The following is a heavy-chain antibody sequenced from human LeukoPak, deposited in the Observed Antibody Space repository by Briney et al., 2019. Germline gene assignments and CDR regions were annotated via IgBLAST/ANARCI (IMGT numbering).Heavy chain of an antibody. V-gene: IGHV4-61*02. CDR3: ARDRPYYGDYWYFDL. Sequence: ASETLSLTCIVSGGSISSGSYHWSWIRQPAGKGLEWIGRIYSSGSTNYNPSLKSRVTISVDMSKNQFSLKLSSVTAADTAVYYCARDRPYYGDYWYFDLWGRGTLVTVSS. CDR2: IYSSGST. D-gene: IGHD4-17*01. J-gene: IGHJ2*01. CDR1: GGSISSGSYH.